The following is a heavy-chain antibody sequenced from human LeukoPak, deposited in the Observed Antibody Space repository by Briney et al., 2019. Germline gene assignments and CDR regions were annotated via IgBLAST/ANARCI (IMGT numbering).Heavy chain of an antibody. CDR1: EFTFGSFS. Sequence: GGSLRLSCAASEFTFGSFSMNWVRQAPGKGLEWVSYISSSSYYIYYADSVKGRFTVSRDNAKNSLYLQMNSLRDEDTAVYYCARDQNYAFDMWGPGTMVTVSS. V-gene: IGHV3-48*02. J-gene: IGHJ3*02. D-gene: IGHD1-7*01. CDR2: ISSSSYYI. CDR3: ARDQNYAFDM.